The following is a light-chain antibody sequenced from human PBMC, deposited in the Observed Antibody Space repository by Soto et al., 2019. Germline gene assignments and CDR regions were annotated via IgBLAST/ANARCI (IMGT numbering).Light chain of an antibody. J-gene: IGKJ2*01. CDR2: DAS. Sequence: DIQMTQSPSTLSASVGDGVTITCRASQNISVWLAWYQQRPGKAPKFLMYDASSLETGVPSRFGGSGSGTEFTLTIRSLQPDDSATYYCQQYDSSSPTFGQGTKLEIK. CDR3: QQYDSSSPT. CDR1: QNISVW. V-gene: IGKV1-5*01.